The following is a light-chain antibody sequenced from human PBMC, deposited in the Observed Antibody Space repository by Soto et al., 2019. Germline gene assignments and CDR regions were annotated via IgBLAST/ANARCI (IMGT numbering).Light chain of an antibody. CDR3: QVWDISSGHVV. CDR1: NIGSKS. V-gene: IGLV3-21*01. Sequence: SYELTQPPSVSVAPGKTASVAFGGSNIGSKSVHWYQKKSGQAPVLVMYYDSDRPSGIPERFSGSNSGNTATLTISRVEAGDEADYYCQVWDISSGHVVFGGGTNVTVL. CDR2: YDS. J-gene: IGLJ3*02.